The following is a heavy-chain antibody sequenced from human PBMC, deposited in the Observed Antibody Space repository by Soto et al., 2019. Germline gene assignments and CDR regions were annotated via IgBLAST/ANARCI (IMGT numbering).Heavy chain of an antibody. Sequence: GGSLRLSCAASGFTVSSNYMSWVRQAPGKGLEWVSVIYSGGSTYYADSVKGRFTISRDNSKNTLYLQMNSLSAEDTAVYYCARAPGGAADAFDIWGQGTMVTV. J-gene: IGHJ3*02. V-gene: IGHV3-53*01. D-gene: IGHD2-15*01. CDR1: GFTVSSNY. CDR3: ARAPGGAADAFDI. CDR2: IYSGGST.